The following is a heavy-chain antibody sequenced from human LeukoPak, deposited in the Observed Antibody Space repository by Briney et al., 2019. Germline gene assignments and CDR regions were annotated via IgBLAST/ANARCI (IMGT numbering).Heavy chain of an antibody. V-gene: IGHV3-23*01. CDR1: GFTFSSYA. CDR3: AKSTSDYDFWSGYAGGVLDY. Sequence: GGSLRLSCAAPGFTFSSYAMSWVRQAPGKGLEWVSAISGSGGSTYYADSVKGRFTISRDNSKNTLYLQMNSLRAEDTAVYYCAKSTSDYDFWSGYAGGVLDYWGQGTLVTVSS. CDR2: ISGSGGST. D-gene: IGHD3-3*01. J-gene: IGHJ4*02.